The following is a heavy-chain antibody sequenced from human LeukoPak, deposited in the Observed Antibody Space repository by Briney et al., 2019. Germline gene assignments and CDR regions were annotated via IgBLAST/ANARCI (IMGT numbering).Heavy chain of an antibody. Sequence: GGSLRLSCVASGFTFSDYYMSWIRQAPGKGLEWVSYIRSSGTTIHYADSVKGRFTISRDNAKNSLYLQMNSLRAEDTAVYYCARDRGAVTDVFDYWGQGTLVIVSS. D-gene: IGHD6-19*01. J-gene: IGHJ4*02. V-gene: IGHV3-11*04. CDR3: ARDRGAVTDVFDY. CDR1: GFTFSDYY. CDR2: IRSSGTTI.